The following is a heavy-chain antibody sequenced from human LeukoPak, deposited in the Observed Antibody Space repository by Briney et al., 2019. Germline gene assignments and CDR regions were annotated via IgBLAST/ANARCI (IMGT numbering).Heavy chain of an antibody. J-gene: IGHJ3*02. Sequence: GASVKVSCKASGGTFSSYAISWVRQAPGQGLGWMGGIIPIFGTANYAQKFQGRVTITADESTSTAYMELSSLRSEDTAVYYCARVDYGDYRGAFDIWGQGTMVTVSS. D-gene: IGHD4-17*01. CDR3: ARVDYGDYRGAFDI. CDR2: IIPIFGTA. CDR1: GGTFSSYA. V-gene: IGHV1-69*13.